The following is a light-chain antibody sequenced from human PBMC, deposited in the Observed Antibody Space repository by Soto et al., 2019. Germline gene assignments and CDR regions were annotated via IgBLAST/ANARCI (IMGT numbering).Light chain of an antibody. CDR2: DAS. CDR1: QSVSSY. V-gene: IGKV3-11*01. CDR3: HQRSSWPLT. J-gene: IGKJ4*01. Sequence: EIVLTQSPATLTLSPGERATLSCRASQSVSSYLAWYQQKPGQAPRLLIYDASNRATGIPARFSGSGAGTDVTRSISSLEPEDLAVYCCHQRSSWPLTCGGETKVEIK.